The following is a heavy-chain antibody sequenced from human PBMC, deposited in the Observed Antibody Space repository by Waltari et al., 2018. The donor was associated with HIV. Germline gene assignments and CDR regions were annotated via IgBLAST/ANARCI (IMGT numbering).Heavy chain of an antibody. Sequence: QVQLQESGPGLVKPSETLSLTCTVPGGSISGDYWSWIRQSPGKRLEYIGYINYSGSTSYNPSLKSRVTISIDTSKNQFFLKLTSVTAADTALYYCARFYDITGYYSYYFDYWGQGALVTVSS. CDR3: ARFYDITGYYSYYFDY. CDR1: GGSISGDY. CDR2: INYSGST. V-gene: IGHV4-59*01. J-gene: IGHJ4*02. D-gene: IGHD3-22*01.